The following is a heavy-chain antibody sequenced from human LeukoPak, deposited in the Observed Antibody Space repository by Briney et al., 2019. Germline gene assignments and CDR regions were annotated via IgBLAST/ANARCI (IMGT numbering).Heavy chain of an antibody. Sequence: PSGTLSLTCAVSGGSVSSSNWWSWVRQPPGKGLEWIGEIYHSGSTNYNPSLQSRVTISVDKSKNQFSLNLNSVTAADTAVYYCARLWDYYDSSGYNDWGQGTLVTVSS. CDR3: ARLWDYYDSSGYND. J-gene: IGHJ4*02. V-gene: IGHV4-4*02. D-gene: IGHD3-22*01. CDR1: GGSVSSSNW. CDR2: IYHSGST.